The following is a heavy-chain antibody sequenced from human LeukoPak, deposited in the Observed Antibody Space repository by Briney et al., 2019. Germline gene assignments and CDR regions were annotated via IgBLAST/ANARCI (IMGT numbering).Heavy chain of an antibody. CDR2: MNPNSGNT. J-gene: IGHJ4*02. CDR3: ASGWFGELSYY. CDR1: GYTFTSYD. Sequence: ASVKVSCKASGYTFTSYDINWVRQATGQGLEWMGWMNPNSGNTSYAQKFQGRVTMTRDTSTSTVYMELSSLRSEDTAVYYCASGWFGELSYYWGQGTLVTVSS. V-gene: IGHV1-8*01. D-gene: IGHD3-10*01.